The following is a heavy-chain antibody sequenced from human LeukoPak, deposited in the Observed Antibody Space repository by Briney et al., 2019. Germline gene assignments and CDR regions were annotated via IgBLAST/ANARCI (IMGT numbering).Heavy chain of an antibody. Sequence: GASVKVSCKASGYTFTSYGISWVRQAPGQGLEWMGWISAYNGNTNYAQKLQGRVTMTTDTSTSTAYMELRSLRSDDTAVYYCAREYCGGDCFHYYYYYGMDVWGQGTTVTVSS. CDR1: GYTFTSYG. CDR3: AREYCGGDCFHYYYYYGMDV. CDR2: ISAYNGNT. V-gene: IGHV1-18*01. J-gene: IGHJ6*02. D-gene: IGHD2-21*02.